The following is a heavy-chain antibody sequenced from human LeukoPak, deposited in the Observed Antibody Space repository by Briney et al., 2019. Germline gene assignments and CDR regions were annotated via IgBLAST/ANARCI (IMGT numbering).Heavy chain of an antibody. CDR1: GLTFSSYG. CDR2: ILNDGIKK. D-gene: IGHD1-26*01. V-gene: IGHV3-30*18. J-gene: IGHJ4*02. CDR3: AKSESYRFDY. Sequence: GGSLRLSCAASGLTFSSYGMHWVRQAPGKGLEWVAVILNDGIKKYYAESVKGRFTISRDNSKNTLYLQMNSLRVEDTAVYYCAKSESYRFDYWGQGTLVTVSS.